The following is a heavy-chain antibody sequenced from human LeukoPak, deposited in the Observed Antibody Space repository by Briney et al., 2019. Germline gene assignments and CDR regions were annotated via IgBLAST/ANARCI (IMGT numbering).Heavy chain of an antibody. Sequence: GGSLRLSCVASGFTFSSHWMSWVRQAPGKGLEWVANIWQEGSEKYYVDSVKGRFTISRDSTRNSLFLHMNSLRAEDTAVYFCARDQNLISWGLDYFDYWGQGTLVTVSS. CDR3: ARDQNLISWGLDYFDY. CDR1: GFTFSSHW. D-gene: IGHD3-16*01. V-gene: IGHV3-7*01. CDR2: IWQEGSEK. J-gene: IGHJ4*02.